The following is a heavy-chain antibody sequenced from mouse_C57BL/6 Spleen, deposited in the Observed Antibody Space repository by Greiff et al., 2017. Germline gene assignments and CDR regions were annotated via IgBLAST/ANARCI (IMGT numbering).Heavy chain of an antibody. CDR1: GYTFTSYW. Sequence: VQLQQPGAELVKPGASVKLFCKASGYTFTSYWMHWVKQRPGQGLEWIGMIHPMSGSTNYNEKFKSKATLTVDKSSSTTYMQLSSLTSEDSAVYYCARVPEDDFDYWGQGTTLTVSS. V-gene: IGHV1-64*01. CDR2: IHPMSGST. CDR3: ARVPEDDFDY. J-gene: IGHJ2*01.